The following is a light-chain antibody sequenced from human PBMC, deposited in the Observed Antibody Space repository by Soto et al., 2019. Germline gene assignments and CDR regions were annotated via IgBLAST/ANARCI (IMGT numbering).Light chain of an antibody. Sequence: QSALTQPASVSGSPGQSITISCSGTSSDIGSYDHVAWYQQFPGKSPKLMIYAVSDRPSGVSDRFSDSKSGITASLTISGLQTEDEADYYCISYTNRQSYVFGTGTKVTVL. CDR2: AVS. V-gene: IGLV2-14*01. J-gene: IGLJ1*01. CDR3: ISYTNRQSYV. CDR1: SSDIGSYDH.